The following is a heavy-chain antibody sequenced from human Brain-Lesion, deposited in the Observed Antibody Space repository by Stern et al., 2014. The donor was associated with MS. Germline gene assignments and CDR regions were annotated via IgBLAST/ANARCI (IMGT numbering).Heavy chain of an antibody. CDR1: GGSVGSGSYD. V-gene: IGHV4-61*02. Sequence: VQLVQSGPGLVKPSQTLSLTCTVSGGSVGSGSYDWSWIRQPAGKGLEWIGRISTTGSTYYNPPLQSRVSISITTFNNQFSLKRTSVTAADTAVYYCARDKEDTNMAFRYFDNWGQGTLVTVSS. CDR3: ARDKEDTNMAFRYFDN. CDR2: ISTTGST. D-gene: IGHD5-18*01. J-gene: IGHJ4*02.